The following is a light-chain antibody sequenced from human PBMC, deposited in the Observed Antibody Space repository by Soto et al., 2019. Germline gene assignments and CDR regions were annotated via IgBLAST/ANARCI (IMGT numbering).Light chain of an antibody. Sequence: QSVLTQPPSASGTPGQRVTISCSGSSSNIGSNTVNWYQQLPGTAPKLLIYSNNQRPSGVPDRCSGSKSGTSASLAISGLQSEDDADDYCAAWDDSLHGHVVFGGGTKLTVL. V-gene: IGLV1-44*01. CDR3: AAWDDSLHGHVV. CDR1: SSNIGSNT. J-gene: IGLJ2*01. CDR2: SNN.